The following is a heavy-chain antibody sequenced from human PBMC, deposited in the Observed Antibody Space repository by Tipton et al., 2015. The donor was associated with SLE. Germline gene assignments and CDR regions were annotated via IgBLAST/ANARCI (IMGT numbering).Heavy chain of an antibody. J-gene: IGHJ5*02. V-gene: IGHV4-61*01. D-gene: IGHD4-17*01. CDR1: VDSISSGNC. CDR2: IYYSGST. Sequence: TLSLTCTVSVDSISSGNCWGWSRQPPGKGLEWIGFIYYSGSTNYNPSLKSRVTISVDTSKNQFSLKLSSVTAADTALYYCARDPRMTTVTSGWFDPWGQGILVTVSS. CDR3: ARDPRMTTVTSGWFDP.